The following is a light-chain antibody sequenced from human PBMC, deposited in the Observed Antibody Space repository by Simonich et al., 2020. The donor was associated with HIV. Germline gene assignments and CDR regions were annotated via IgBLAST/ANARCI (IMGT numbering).Light chain of an antibody. CDR2: GAS. CDR1: QGVSSS. V-gene: IGKV3-15*01. Sequence: EIVMTQSPATLSVSPGERATLSCRASQGVSSSLAWYQQKPGQAPRLLISGASTRATGIPARFSGSGSGTEFTLTISSMQSEDFAVYYCQQYNNWPPWTFGQGTKVEIK. J-gene: IGKJ1*01. CDR3: QQYNNWPPWT.